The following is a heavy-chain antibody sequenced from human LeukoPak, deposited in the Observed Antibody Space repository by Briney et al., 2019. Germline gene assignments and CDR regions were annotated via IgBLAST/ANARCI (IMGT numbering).Heavy chain of an antibody. CDR1: GGSINNYY. CDR2: IYDSGST. V-gene: IGHV4-59*01. D-gene: IGHD2-15*01. Sequence: SETLSLTCAVSGGSINNYYWSWIRQPPGKGLEWIGYIYDSGSTNYNPSLKSRVTISVDTSKNQFSLKLSSVTAADTAVYYCARSDFSSGGPNAFDIWGQGTMVTVSS. J-gene: IGHJ3*02. CDR3: ARSDFSSGGPNAFDI.